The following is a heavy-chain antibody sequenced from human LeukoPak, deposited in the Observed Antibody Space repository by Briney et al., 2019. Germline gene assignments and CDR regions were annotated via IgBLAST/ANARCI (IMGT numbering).Heavy chain of an antibody. Sequence: GGSLRLSCAASGFTFDDDAMSWVRQAPGKGLEWVSGINWNGGSTGYADSVKGRFTISRDNSKKSLYLQKNSLRAEDTALYYCARVGSYSFGDSFDYWGQGTLVTVSS. V-gene: IGHV3-20*04. CDR1: GFTFDDDA. D-gene: IGHD3-10*01. CDR2: INWNGGST. CDR3: ARVGSYSFGDSFDY. J-gene: IGHJ4*02.